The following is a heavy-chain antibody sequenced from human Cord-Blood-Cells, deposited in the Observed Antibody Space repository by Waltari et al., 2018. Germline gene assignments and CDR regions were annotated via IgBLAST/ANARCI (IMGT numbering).Heavy chain of an antibody. Sequence: QVQLQESGPGLVKPSETLSLTCAVSGYSISRGYYWGWIRQPPGKGLEWIGSIYHSGSTYYNPSLKSRVTISVDTSKNQFSLKLSSVTAADTAVYYCAKARVVGAPTGGFDLWGRGTLVTVSS. D-gene: IGHD2-8*02. CDR2: IYHSGST. CDR3: AKARVVGAPTGGFDL. CDR1: GYSISRGYY. V-gene: IGHV4-38-2*01. J-gene: IGHJ2*01.